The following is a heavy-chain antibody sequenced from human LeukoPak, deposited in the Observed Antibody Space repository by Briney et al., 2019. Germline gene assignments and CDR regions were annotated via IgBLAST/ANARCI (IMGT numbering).Heavy chain of an antibody. V-gene: IGHV1-8*03. CDR1: GYTFTSYD. D-gene: IGHD2-2*01. Sequence: GASVKVSCKASGYTFTSYDINWVRQATGQGLEWMGWMNPNSGNTGYAQKFQGRVTITRNTSISTAYMELSSLRSEDTAVYYCARGRGVVVPAATHDAFDIWGQGTMVTVSS. CDR2: MNPNSGNT. J-gene: IGHJ3*02. CDR3: ARGRGVVVPAATHDAFDI.